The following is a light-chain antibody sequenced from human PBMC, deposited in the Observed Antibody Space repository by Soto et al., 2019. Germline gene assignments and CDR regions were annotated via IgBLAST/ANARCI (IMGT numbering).Light chain of an antibody. V-gene: IGKV1-33*01. CDR2: DAS. CDR1: QDISNY. CDR3: QQYDNLPRT. Sequence: DIQMTQSPSSLSASVGDRVTITCQASQDISNYLNWYQQKPGKAPTLLIYDASNLETGVPSRFSGSGFGTDFTFTISSLQPQDIATYYCQQYDNLPRTFGQGTKLEIK. J-gene: IGKJ2*01.